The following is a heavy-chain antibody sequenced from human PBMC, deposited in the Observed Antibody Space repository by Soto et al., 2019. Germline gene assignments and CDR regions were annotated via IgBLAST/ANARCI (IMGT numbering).Heavy chain of an antibody. CDR3: ARGIYDFWSSYDTWFEP. J-gene: IGHJ5*02. Sequence: PSETLSLTCAVYGGSFRGYYWSWVRQSPGRGLEWIGEINHSRSTNYNPSLKSRVTISVDTSKDQFSLKLTSVTAADTAMYYCARGIYDFWSSYDTWFEPWGQGTLVTVS. D-gene: IGHD3-3*01. CDR1: GGSFRGYY. CDR2: INHSRST. V-gene: IGHV4-34*01.